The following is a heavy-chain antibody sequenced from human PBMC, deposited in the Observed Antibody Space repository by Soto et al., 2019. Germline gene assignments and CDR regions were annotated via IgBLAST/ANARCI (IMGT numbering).Heavy chain of an antibody. J-gene: IGHJ2*01. CDR3: ARPLWRDGYNWGHFSL. CDR2: ISYDGSNK. CDR1: GFTFSSYA. Sequence: QVQLVESGGGVVQPGRSLRLSCAASGFTFSSYAMHWVRQAPGKGLEWVAVISYDGSNKYYADSVKGRFTISSDNSKNPLYLQMNSLRAEDTAVYYCARPLWRDGYNWGHFSLWGRGTLVTVSA. D-gene: IGHD5-12*01. V-gene: IGHV3-30-3*01.